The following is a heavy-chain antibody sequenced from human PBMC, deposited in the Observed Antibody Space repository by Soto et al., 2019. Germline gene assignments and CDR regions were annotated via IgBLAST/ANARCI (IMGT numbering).Heavy chain of an antibody. CDR1: GYTFTGYY. D-gene: IGHD3-9*01. V-gene: IGHV1-2*02. CDR3: ARGGRRHFDRQQSYYYYGMDV. CDR2: INPNSGGT. Sequence: ASVKVSCKASGYTFTGYYMHWVRQAPGQGLEWMGWINPNSGGTNYAQKFQGRVTITADESTSTAYMELSSLRSEDTAVYYCARGGRRHFDRQQSYYYYGMDVWGQGTTVTVSS. J-gene: IGHJ6*02.